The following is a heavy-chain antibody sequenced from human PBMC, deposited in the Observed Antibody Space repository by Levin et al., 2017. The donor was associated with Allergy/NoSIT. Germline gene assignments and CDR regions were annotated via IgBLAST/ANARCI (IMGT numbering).Heavy chain of an antibody. D-gene: IGHD1-26*01. CDR3: AKDSGSYWGNPFDY. CDR1: GFTFSFYT. V-gene: IGHV3-23*01. J-gene: IGHJ4*02. Sequence: GGSLRLSCTASGFTFSFYTMNWVRQAPGKGLEWVSAISGSGGSTYFADSVKGRFTISRDNSKNTLYLQMNSLRAEDTAVYYCAKDSGSYWGNPFDYWGQGTLVTVSS. CDR2: ISGSGGST.